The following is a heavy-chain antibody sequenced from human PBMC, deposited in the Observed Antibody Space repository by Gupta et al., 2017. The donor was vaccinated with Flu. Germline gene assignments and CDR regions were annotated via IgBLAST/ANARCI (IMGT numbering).Heavy chain of an antibody. CDR1: GFAFSRAW. CDR3: TATDTYYEYVGGSHRFVYLDS. J-gene: IGHJ4*02. CDR2: LKSENDGGTS. D-gene: IGHD3-16*02. V-gene: IGHV3-15*05. Sequence: EVHLAESGGGLVKPGGSLRLSCAASGFAFSRAWMSWVRQAPGKGLEWVGQLKSENDGGTSDYAAPVKGRFTISRDDSKGTVYLQMKSLKTEDTAVYYCTATDTYYEYVGGSHRFVYLDSWGQGTLVTVSS.